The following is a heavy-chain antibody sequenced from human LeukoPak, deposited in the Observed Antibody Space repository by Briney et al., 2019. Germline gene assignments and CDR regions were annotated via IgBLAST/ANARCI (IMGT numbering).Heavy chain of an antibody. CDR3: ARSALGYCSSTSCYCSHYYMDV. D-gene: IGHD2-2*01. CDR1: GFVFSGFY. J-gene: IGHJ6*03. V-gene: IGHV3-11*01. Sequence: GGSLRLSCAASGFVFSGFYMGWIRQAPGKGLERISYISGSGSTIYYADSVKGRVTISRDNAKNSLYLQMDSLRAEDTAIYYCARSALGYCSSTSCYCSHYYMDVWGKGTTVTVSS. CDR2: ISGSGSTI.